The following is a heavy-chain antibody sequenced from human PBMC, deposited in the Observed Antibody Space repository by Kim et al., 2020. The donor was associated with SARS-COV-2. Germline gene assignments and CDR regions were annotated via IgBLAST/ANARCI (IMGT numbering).Heavy chain of an antibody. Sequence: GGSLRLSWAASGFTFSSYGMHWVLQAPGKGREGVAVISYDGSNKYYADSVKGRFTISRDNSKNTLYLQMNSLRAEDTAVYYCAKDMYYGSGSRGPVSYY. V-gene: IGHV3-30*18. J-gene: IGHJ4*01. D-gene: IGHD3-10*01. CDR3: AKDMYYGSGSRGPVSYY. CDR2: ISYDGSNK. CDR1: GFTFSSYG.